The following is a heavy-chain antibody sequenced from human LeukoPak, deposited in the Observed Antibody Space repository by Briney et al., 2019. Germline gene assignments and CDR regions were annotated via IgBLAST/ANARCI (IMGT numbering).Heavy chain of an antibody. CDR2: TYYRSKWNN. Sequence: SQTLSLTCAISGDSFSTNSATWTWLRQSPSRGLEWLGRTYYRSKWNNDYAVSMKSRITINPDTSKNQFSLQLNSVTPEDTAVYYCARLVGASWFVSWGQGTLVTVSS. J-gene: IGHJ5*01. CDR3: ARLVGASWFVS. V-gene: IGHV6-1*01. CDR1: GDSFSTNSAT. D-gene: IGHD1-26*01.